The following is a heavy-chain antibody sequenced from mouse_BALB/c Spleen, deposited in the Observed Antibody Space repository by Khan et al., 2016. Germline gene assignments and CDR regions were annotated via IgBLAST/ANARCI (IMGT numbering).Heavy chain of an antibody. CDR3: ARDYYGSSYFDY. CDR2: ISYSGST. V-gene: IGHV3-2*02. D-gene: IGHD1-1*01. J-gene: IGHJ2*01. Sequence: EVQLQESGPGLVKPSQSLSLTCTVTGYSITSDYAWNWIRQFPGNKLEWMGYISYSGSTSYNPSLKSRISITRDTSKNQFFLQLNSVTTEDTATXYCARDYYGSSYFDYWGKGTTLTVSS. CDR1: GYSITSDYA.